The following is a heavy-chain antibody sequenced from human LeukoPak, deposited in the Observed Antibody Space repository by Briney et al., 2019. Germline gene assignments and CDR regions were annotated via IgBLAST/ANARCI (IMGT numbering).Heavy chain of an antibody. J-gene: IGHJ4*02. CDR1: GGSISSGGYY. D-gene: IGHD2-15*01. CDR2: IYYSGST. V-gene: IGHV4-31*03. Sequence: RSETLSLTCTVSGGSISSGGYYWSWIRQHPGKGLEWIGYIYYSGSTYYNPFLKSRVTISVDTSKNQFSLKLSSVTAADTAVYYRSSGYCSGGSCYLDYWGQGTLVTVSS. CDR3: SSGYCSGGSCYLDY.